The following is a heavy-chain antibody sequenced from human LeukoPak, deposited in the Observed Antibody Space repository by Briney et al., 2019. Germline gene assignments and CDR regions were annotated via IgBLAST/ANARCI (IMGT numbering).Heavy chain of an antibody. D-gene: IGHD1-26*01. J-gene: IGHJ3*01. CDR1: GFTFSTYG. CDR3: AKDHEGDTGASHL. Sequence: PGGSLRLSCAASGFTFSTYGMHWVRQAPGKGLEWVAIISYDGSNKYYADSVKGRFTISRDNSKNTLYLQMNSLRAEDTAVFYCAKDHEGDTGASHLWGQGTMVTVSS. V-gene: IGHV3-30*18. CDR2: ISYDGSNK.